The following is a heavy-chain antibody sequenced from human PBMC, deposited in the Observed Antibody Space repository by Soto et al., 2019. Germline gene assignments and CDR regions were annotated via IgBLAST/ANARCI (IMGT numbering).Heavy chain of an antibody. V-gene: IGHV3-23*01. D-gene: IGHD1-26*01. Sequence: QVLESGGGLVQPGGSLRLSCAASGFTFSCCAMSWVRQAPGKGLEWVSTIHGDGDYTHDTDPVKGRFTISRDNSRNTLYLQMSSLRADDTAVYYCAKNRGAGSYSNWSFAVWGRGTLVTVSS. CDR3: AKNRGAGSYSNWSFAV. CDR2: IHGDGDYT. CDR1: GFTFSCCA. J-gene: IGHJ2*01.